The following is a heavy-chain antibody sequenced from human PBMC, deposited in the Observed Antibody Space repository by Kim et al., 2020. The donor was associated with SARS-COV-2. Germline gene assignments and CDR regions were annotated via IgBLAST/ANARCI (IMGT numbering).Heavy chain of an antibody. J-gene: IGHJ4*02. Sequence: GGSLRLSCAASGFTFSSYAMSWVRQAPGKGLEWVSAISGSGGSTYYADSVKGRFTISRDNSKNTLYLQMNSLRAEDTAVYYCAKMRYCSGGSCYRDGVDYWGQGTLVTVSS. V-gene: IGHV3-23*01. CDR2: ISGSGGST. D-gene: IGHD2-15*01. CDR3: AKMRYCSGGSCYRDGVDY. CDR1: GFTFSSYA.